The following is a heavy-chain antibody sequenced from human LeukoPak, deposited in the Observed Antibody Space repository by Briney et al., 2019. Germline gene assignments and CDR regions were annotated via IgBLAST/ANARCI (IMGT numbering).Heavy chain of an antibody. Sequence: PGGSLRLSCAASGFTFSSYVTHWVRQAPGKGLEWVAIISYDGGNEYYADSVKGRFTISRDNSKNTLYLQMNSLRAEDTAVYYCARYKAISAFDIWGQGTMVTVSS. J-gene: IGHJ3*02. CDR2: ISYDGGNE. CDR3: ARYKAISAFDI. V-gene: IGHV3-30*04. D-gene: IGHD2-2*02. CDR1: GFTFSSYV.